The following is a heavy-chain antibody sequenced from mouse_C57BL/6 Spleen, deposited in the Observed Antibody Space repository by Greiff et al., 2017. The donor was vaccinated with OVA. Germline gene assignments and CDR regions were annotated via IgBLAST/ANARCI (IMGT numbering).Heavy chain of an antibody. J-gene: IGHJ3*01. D-gene: IGHD2-3*01. Sequence: QVHVKQPGAELVKPGASVKMSCKASGYTFTSSWITWVKQRPGQGLEWIGDIYPGSGSTNYNEKFKSKATLTVDTSSSTAYMQLRSLTSEDSAVYYCARGYDGYYAWFAYWGQGTLVTVSA. V-gene: IGHV1-55*01. CDR3: ARGYDGYYAWFAY. CDR1: GYTFTSSW. CDR2: IYPGSGST.